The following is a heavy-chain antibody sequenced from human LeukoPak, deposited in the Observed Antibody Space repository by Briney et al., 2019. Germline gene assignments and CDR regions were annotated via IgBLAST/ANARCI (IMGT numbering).Heavy chain of an antibody. CDR3: ARASHITMITRGAFDI. Sequence: GGSLRLSCAASGFTFSDYYMSWIRQAPGKGLEWVSYISSSGSTIYYADSVKGRFTISRDNAKNSLYLQMNSLRAEDTAVYYCARASHITMITRGAFDIWGQGTMVTVSS. J-gene: IGHJ3*02. D-gene: IGHD3-22*01. CDR1: GFTFSDYY. V-gene: IGHV3-11*01. CDR2: ISSSGSTI.